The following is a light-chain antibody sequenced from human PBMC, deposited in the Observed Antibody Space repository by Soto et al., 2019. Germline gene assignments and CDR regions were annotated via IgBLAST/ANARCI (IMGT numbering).Light chain of an antibody. J-gene: IGKJ5*01. Sequence: EIVLTQSPGTLSLSPGERATLSCRASQTVINNYLAWYQQKPGQAPRLLIYDASNRATGIPARFSGSGSGTDFTLTISSLEPEDFAVYYCQQRSDWQVTFGQGTRLEI. CDR1: QTVINNY. CDR2: DAS. CDR3: QQRSDWQVT. V-gene: IGKV3D-11*02.